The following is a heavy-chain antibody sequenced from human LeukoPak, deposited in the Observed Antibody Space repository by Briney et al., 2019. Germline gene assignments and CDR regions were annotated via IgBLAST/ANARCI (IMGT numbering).Heavy chain of an antibody. CDR2: IYYSGST. CDR1: GGSISSGSYY. Sequence: SQTLSLTCTVSGGSISSGSYYWSWIRQPAGKGLEWIGSIYYSGSTYYNPSLKSRVTISVDTSKNQLTLKLSSVTAADTAVYYCARPLVRDYYFDYWGQGTLVTVSS. CDR3: ARPLVRDYYFDY. V-gene: IGHV4-39*01. J-gene: IGHJ4*02. D-gene: IGHD4/OR15-4a*01.